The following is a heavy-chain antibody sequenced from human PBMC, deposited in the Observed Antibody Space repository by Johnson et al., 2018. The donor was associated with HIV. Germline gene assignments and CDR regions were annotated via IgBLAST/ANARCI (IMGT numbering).Heavy chain of an antibody. J-gene: IGHJ3*01. Sequence: VQLVESGGGLVKPGGSLRLSCTASGFTFSDASMSWVRQAPGKGLEWVGRIKSKTDGGTTDYAAPVKGGFTISRDDSKNTVYLQMKSLKTEDTAVYFCTIDPIFLGYWYHSSPWGQGTMVTVSS. V-gene: IGHV3-15*01. CDR3: TIDPIFLGYWYHSSP. CDR2: IKSKTDGGTT. CDR1: GFTFSDAS. D-gene: IGHD3-22*01.